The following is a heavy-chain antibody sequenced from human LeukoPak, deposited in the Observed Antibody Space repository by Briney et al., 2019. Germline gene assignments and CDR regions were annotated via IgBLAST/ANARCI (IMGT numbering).Heavy chain of an antibody. Sequence: GGSLRPSCAASGFTFSNYWMHWVRQAPGKGLIWVSRINSDGSTTTYADSVKGRFTISKDNAKNTLYLQMDSLRAEDTAIYYCAKIPSATENFDYWGQGTLVMVSS. CDR2: INSDGSTT. D-gene: IGHD5-12*01. CDR3: AKIPSATENFDY. CDR1: GFTFSNYW. J-gene: IGHJ4*02. V-gene: IGHV3-74*01.